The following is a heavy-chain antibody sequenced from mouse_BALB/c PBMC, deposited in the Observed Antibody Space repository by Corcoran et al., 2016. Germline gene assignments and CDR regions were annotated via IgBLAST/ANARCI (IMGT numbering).Heavy chain of an antibody. CDR1: GYTFTNYG. D-gene: IGHD2-3*01. Sequence: QIQLVQSGPELKKPGETVKISCKASGYTFTNYGMNWVKQAPGKGLKWMGWINTYTGEPTYADDFKGRFAFSLETSASTAYLQINNLKNEDTATYFCARSDDGYYKAWFAYWGQGTLVTVSA. CDR3: ARSDDGYYKAWFAY. V-gene: IGHV9-3-1*01. J-gene: IGHJ3*01. CDR2: INTYTGEP.